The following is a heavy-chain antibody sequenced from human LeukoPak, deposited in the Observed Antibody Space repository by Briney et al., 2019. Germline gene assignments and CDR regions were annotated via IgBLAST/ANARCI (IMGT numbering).Heavy chain of an antibody. Sequence: SVKVSCKASGFTFTSSAMQWVRQARGQRLEWIGWIVVGSGNTNYAQKFQERVTITRDMSTSTAYMELSSLRSEDTAVYYCAVLYSSGGTFDYWGQGTLVTVSS. D-gene: IGHD6-19*01. V-gene: IGHV1-58*02. CDR2: IVVGSGNT. J-gene: IGHJ4*02. CDR3: AVLYSSGGTFDY. CDR1: GFTFTSSA.